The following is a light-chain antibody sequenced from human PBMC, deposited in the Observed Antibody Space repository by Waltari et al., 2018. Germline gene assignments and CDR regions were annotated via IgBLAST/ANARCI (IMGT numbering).Light chain of an antibody. J-gene: IGLJ2*01. CDR3: CSYAGDRTVV. CDR1: NSNLGTYNL. Sequence: QSALTQPASVSGPPGPSITIPCTGTNSNLGTYNLVSWYQQHPGKAPNLIIYEVSKRPSGVSNRFSGSKSGNTASLTISGLQTEDEADYYCCSYAGDRTVVFGGGTKLTV. V-gene: IGLV2-23*02. CDR2: EVS.